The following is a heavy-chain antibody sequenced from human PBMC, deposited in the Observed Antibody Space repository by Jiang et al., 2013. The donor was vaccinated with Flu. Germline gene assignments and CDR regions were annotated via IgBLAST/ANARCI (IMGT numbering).Heavy chain of an antibody. CDR2: SIIVGAP. J-gene: IGHJ5*02. CDR1: Y. V-gene: IGHV4-38-2*01. CDR3: ARHMGVAGVGPFDP. D-gene: IGHD6-19*01. Sequence: YWGWIRQPQGRGWSGLGVSIIVGAPTTTVPQESVTISVDTSKNQFSLKLSSVTAADTAVYYCARHMGVAGVGPFDPWGQGTLVTVSS.